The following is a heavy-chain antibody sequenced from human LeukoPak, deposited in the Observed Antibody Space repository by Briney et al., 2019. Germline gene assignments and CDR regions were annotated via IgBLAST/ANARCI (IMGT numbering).Heavy chain of an antibody. V-gene: IGHV1-8*01. Sequence: ASVKVPCKASGYTFTSYDINWVRQATGQGLEWMGWMNPNSGNKGYAQKFQGRVTMTRNTYISTAYMELSSLRSEDTAVYYCARRASGSQIDYWGQGTLVTVSS. CDR3: ARRASGSQIDY. J-gene: IGHJ4*02. D-gene: IGHD3-10*01. CDR1: GYTFTSYD. CDR2: MNPNSGNK.